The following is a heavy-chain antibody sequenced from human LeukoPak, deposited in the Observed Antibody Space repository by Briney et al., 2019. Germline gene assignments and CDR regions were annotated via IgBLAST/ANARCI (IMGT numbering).Heavy chain of an antibody. CDR1: GFTFDDFA. J-gene: IGHJ4*02. Sequence: GGSLRLSCAASGFTFDDFAMHWVRQAPGKGLEWVSGISWNSGSIGYADSVKGRFTISRDNAKNSQYLQMNSLRVEDTALYYCARAQTYGDSRLLLDYWGQGTLVTVSS. CDR3: ARAQTYGDSRLLLDY. V-gene: IGHV3-9*01. D-gene: IGHD2-21*02. CDR2: ISWNSGSI.